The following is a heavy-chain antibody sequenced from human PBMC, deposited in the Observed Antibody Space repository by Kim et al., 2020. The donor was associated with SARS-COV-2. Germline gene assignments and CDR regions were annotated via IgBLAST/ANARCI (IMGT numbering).Heavy chain of an antibody. V-gene: IGHV4-39*07. D-gene: IGHD1-26*01. Sequence: SETLSLTCSVSGVSISTNYHYWGWVRQPPGKGLEWIGSVYNSGTTYYNPSLKSRVTISGDTSKNQFSLNMRSVTAADTAVYYCACNVGSTPNYYFDYLGRGALVTVSS. J-gene: IGHJ4*02. CDR3: ACNVGSTPNYYFDY. CDR1: GVSISTNYHY. CDR2: VYNSGTT.